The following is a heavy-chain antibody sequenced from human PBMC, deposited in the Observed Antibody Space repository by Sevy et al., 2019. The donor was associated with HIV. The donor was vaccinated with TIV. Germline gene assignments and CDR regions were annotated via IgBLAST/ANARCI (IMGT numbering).Heavy chain of an antibody. V-gene: IGHV3-9*01. Sequence: GGSLRLSCAASGFTFDDYAMHWVRQAPGKGLEWVSGISWNSGSIGYADSVKGRFTISRDNAKNSLYLQMNSLRAEDTALDYCAKGSGSSWYRLYYYGMDVWGQGTTVTVSS. D-gene: IGHD6-13*01. J-gene: IGHJ6*02. CDR1: GFTFDDYA. CDR3: AKGSGSSWYRLYYYGMDV. CDR2: ISWNSGSI.